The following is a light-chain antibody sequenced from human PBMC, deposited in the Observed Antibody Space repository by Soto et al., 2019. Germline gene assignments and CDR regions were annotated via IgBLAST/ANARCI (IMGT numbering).Light chain of an antibody. Sequence: QSALTQPASVSGSPGQSITISCTGTSSTVGGFNVVSWYQQHPGKAPKVTIYEGIKRPSGISNRFSGSNSGSTASLTISGLQAEDEADYYCCSHVGATTYDFGTGTKVTVL. J-gene: IGLJ1*01. V-gene: IGLV2-23*01. CDR2: EGI. CDR1: SSTVGGFNV. CDR3: CSHVGATTYD.